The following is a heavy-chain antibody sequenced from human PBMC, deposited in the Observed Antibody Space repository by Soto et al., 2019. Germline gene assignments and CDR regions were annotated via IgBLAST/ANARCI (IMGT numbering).Heavy chain of an antibody. Sequence: QVQLQEWGPGLVKPSQTLSLTCTVSGGSISSGDYYWSWIRQPPGKGLEWIGYIYYSGSTYYNPSLKSRVTISVDTSKNQFSLKLSSVTAADTAVYYCARALSGWEGDPPNYYYYGMDVWGQGTTVTVSS. CDR1: GGSISSGDYY. J-gene: IGHJ6*02. V-gene: IGHV4-30-4*01. CDR3: ARALSGWEGDPPNYYYYGMDV. D-gene: IGHD1-26*01. CDR2: IYYSGST.